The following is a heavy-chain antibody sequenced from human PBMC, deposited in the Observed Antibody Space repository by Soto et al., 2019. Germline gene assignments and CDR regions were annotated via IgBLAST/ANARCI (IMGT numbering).Heavy chain of an antibody. CDR2: IIPIFGTA. D-gene: IGHD5-12*01. CDR1: GGTFSSYA. V-gene: IGHV1-69*13. CDR3: ARAGRDGYNFLYSDY. J-gene: IGHJ4*02. Sequence: GASVKVSCKASGGTFSSYAISWVRQAPGQGLEWMGGIIPIFGTANYAQKFQGRVTITADESTSTAYMELSSLRSEDTAVYYCARAGRDGYNFLYSDYWGQGTLVTVSS.